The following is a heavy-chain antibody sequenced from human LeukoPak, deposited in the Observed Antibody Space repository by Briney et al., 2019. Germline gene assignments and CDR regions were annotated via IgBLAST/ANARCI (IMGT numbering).Heavy chain of an antibody. J-gene: IGHJ4*02. CDR1: GFTFSGYW. CDR2: INSGGSST. CDR3: ARDPVYYDSRGYYSGGWYFDC. V-gene: IGHV3-74*03. Sequence: QPGGSLRLSCAASGFTFSGYWMHWVRQAPGKGLVWVSRINSGGSSTTYADSVKGRFTISRDNAKNTLYLQMNSLRAEDTAVYYCARDPVYYDSRGYYSGGWYFDCWGQGTLVTVSS. D-gene: IGHD3-22*01.